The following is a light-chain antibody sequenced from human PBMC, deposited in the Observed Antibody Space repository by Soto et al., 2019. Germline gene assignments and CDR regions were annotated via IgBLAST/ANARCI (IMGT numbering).Light chain of an antibody. CDR1: QSVSSS. Sequence: EIVMTQSPATLSVSPGEGATLSCRASQSVSSSLAWYQHNPGQAPRLLISGASTRATGIPARFSGSGSGTEFTLTISSLQSEDFAVYYCQQYNNWPPTFGQGTKVEIK. J-gene: IGKJ1*01. CDR2: GAS. CDR3: QQYNNWPPT. V-gene: IGKV3-15*01.